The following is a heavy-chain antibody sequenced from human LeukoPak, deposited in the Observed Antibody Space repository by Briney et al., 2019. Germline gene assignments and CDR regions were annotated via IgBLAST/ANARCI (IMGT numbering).Heavy chain of an antibody. CDR1: GFTFSSYA. CDR2: ISGSGGST. CDR3: AKIWEIQLGNDAFDI. D-gene: IGHD5-18*01. Sequence: GGSLRLSCAASGFTFSSYAMSWVRRAPGKGLEWVSAISGSGGSTYYADSVKGRFTISRDNSKNTLYLQMNSLRAEDTAVYYCAKIWEIQLGNDAFDIWGQGTMVTVSS. V-gene: IGHV3-23*01. J-gene: IGHJ3*02.